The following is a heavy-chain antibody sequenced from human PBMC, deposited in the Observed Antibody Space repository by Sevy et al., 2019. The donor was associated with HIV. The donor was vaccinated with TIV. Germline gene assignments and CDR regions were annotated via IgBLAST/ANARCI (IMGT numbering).Heavy chain of an antibody. CDR3: AREGCTKPHDY. J-gene: IGHJ4*02. D-gene: IGHD2-8*01. CDR1: GFNFNIYS. V-gene: IGHV3-23*01. CDR2: LSFGCGGI. Sequence: GGSLRLSCVASGFNFNIYSMSWVRQAPGKRLEWVSTLSFGCGGINHAYSVQGRFTMSRDDSKKTVYLEMNSLRPEDTAVYYCAREGCTKPHDYWGQGTLVTVSS.